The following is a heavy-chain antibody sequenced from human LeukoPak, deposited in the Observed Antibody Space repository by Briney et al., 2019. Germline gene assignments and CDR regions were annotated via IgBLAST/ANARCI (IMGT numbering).Heavy chain of an antibody. Sequence: GGSLRLSCAASGFTFSDYYMSWIRQAPGKGLEWVSYISSSGSTIYYADSMKGRFTISRDNAKNSLYLQMNSLRAEDTAVYYCASDYDFWSGYSSYGMDVWGQGTTVTVSS. J-gene: IGHJ6*02. D-gene: IGHD3-3*01. CDR2: ISSSGSTI. V-gene: IGHV3-11*01. CDR3: ASDYDFWSGYSSYGMDV. CDR1: GFTFSDYY.